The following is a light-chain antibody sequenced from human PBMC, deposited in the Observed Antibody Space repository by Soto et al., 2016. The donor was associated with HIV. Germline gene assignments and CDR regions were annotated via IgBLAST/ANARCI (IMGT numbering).Light chain of an antibody. CDR2: QDS. CDR3: QAWDSSTALYV. Sequence: SYELTQPPSVSVAPGKTATITCGGNNIGSKTVHWHQQKPGQSPVLVIYQDSKRPSGIPERFSGSNSGNTATLTISGTQAMDEADYYCQAWDSSTALYVFGTGTKVTVL. V-gene: IGLV3-1*01. J-gene: IGLJ1*01. CDR1: NIGSKT.